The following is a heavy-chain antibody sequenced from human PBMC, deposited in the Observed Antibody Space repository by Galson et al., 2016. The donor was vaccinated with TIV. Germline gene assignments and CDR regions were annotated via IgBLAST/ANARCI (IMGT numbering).Heavy chain of an antibody. J-gene: IGHJ4*02. CDR2: IQQDGSEK. CDR1: GFSFSTYW. CDR3: TKIKGTLSGYYFGSGSFDGFDS. V-gene: IGHV3-7*01. Sequence: SLRLSCAASGFSFSTYWMTWVRQAPGKGLEWVANIQQDGSEKYYVDSVKGRFTISRDNAKNSLYLQINSLRAEDTAVYYCTKIKGTLSGYYFGSGSFDGFDSWGQGTLVTVSS. D-gene: IGHD3-10*01.